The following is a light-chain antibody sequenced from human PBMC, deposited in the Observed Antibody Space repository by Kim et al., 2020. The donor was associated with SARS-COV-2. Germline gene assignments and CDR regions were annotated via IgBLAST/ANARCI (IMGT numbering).Light chain of an antibody. V-gene: IGKV3-20*01. Sequence: LSPGERATLPCRASLSIRSNSLAWYQQKPGQAPRLLIYGASSRAIGIPDRFSGSGSGTDFSLTISRLEPEDFAVYYCQQYGGSLYSFGQGTKLEI. CDR1: LSIRSNS. CDR2: GAS. CDR3: QQYGGSLYS. J-gene: IGKJ2*03.